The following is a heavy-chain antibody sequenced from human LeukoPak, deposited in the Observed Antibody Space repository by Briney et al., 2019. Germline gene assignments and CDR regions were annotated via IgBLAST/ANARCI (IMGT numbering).Heavy chain of an antibody. Sequence: GGSLRLSCVASGFPFSSYWMTWVRQAPGKGLEWVANIKQDGSKISYVDSVKGRFTISRDNAKNSLYLQMNSLRAEDTAIYYCTRVGYIDEGIDYWGQGTLVTVSS. J-gene: IGHJ4*02. CDR2: IKQDGSKI. CDR1: GFPFSSYW. CDR3: TRVGYIDEGIDY. D-gene: IGHD5-24*01. V-gene: IGHV3-7*04.